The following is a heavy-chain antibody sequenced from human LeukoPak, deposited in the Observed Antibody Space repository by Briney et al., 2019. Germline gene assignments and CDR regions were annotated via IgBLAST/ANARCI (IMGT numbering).Heavy chain of an antibody. J-gene: IGHJ4*02. V-gene: IGHV3-30-3*01. Sequence: GGSLRLSCAPSGFPFSSSAFYWVRQAPGKGLGWGAVISYDGTIKYYADSVKGRFTISRDNSKNTLYLQMYSLRTEETAVYYCARGGIAAADLRFDYWGQGTLVTVSS. CDR3: ARGGIAAADLRFDY. CDR2: ISYDGTIK. CDR1: GFPFSSSA. D-gene: IGHD6-13*01.